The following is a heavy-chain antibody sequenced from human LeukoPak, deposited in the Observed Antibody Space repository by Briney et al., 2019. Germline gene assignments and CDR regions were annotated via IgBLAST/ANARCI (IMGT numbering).Heavy chain of an antibody. J-gene: IGHJ5*02. Sequence: PGGSLRLSCAASGFTFSSYAMCWVRQAPGKGLEWVSAISGSGGSTYYADSVKGRFTISRDNSKNTLYLQMNSLRAEDTAVYYCAKAPSYGSGSYYTTWGQGTLVTVSS. V-gene: IGHV3-23*01. D-gene: IGHD3-10*01. CDR1: GFTFSSYA. CDR2: ISGSGGST. CDR3: AKAPSYGSGSYYTT.